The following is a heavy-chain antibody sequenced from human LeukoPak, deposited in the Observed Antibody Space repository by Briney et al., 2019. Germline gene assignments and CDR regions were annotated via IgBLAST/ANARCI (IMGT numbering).Heavy chain of an antibody. J-gene: IGHJ3*02. D-gene: IGHD3-3*01. CDR2: IYHSGST. CDR3: AGGSGFWSGSDAFDN. V-gene: IGHV4-30-2*01. Sequence: SQTLSLTCAVSGGSISSGGYSWSWIRQPPGKGLEWLGYIYHSGSTSYNPSLKSRVTISVDRSKNQFSLKLSSVTAADTAVYYCAGGSGFWSGSDAFDNWGQGTMVTVSS. CDR1: GGSISSGGYS.